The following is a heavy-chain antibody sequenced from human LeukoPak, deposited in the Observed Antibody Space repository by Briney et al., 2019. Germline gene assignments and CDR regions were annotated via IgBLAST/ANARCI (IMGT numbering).Heavy chain of an antibody. J-gene: IGHJ6*02. CDR1: GVTFSSYG. D-gene: IGHD3-3*01. V-gene: IGHV3-30*18. Sequence: GRSLRLSCAASGVTFSSYGMHWVRQAPGKGLEWVADISYDGSNKYYADSKKRRFTFSRDNSKNTLELQMNSLRAEDTAVYYCAKDHAPYGYDFWSGYLPSLYYYYGMDVWGQGTTVTVSS. CDR2: ISYDGSNK. CDR3: AKDHAPYGYDFWSGYLPSLYYYYGMDV.